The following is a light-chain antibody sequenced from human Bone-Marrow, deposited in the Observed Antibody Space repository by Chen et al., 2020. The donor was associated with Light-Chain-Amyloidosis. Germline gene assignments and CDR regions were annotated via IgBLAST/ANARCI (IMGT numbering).Light chain of an antibody. J-gene: IGLJ3*02. CDR1: NIGSTS. Sequence: SYVRTQPSSVSVAPGQTATIACGGNNIGSTSVHWYQQTPGQAPLLVVYDDSDRPSGSPERLSGSNSGNTATLTISRVEAGDEADYYCQVWDRSSDRPVFGGGTKLTVL. V-gene: IGLV3-21*02. CDR2: DDS. CDR3: QVWDRSSDRPV.